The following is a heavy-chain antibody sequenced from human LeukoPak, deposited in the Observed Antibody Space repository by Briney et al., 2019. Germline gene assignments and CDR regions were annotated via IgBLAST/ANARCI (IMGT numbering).Heavy chain of an antibody. CDR2: IYYSGST. J-gene: IGHJ4*02. Sequence: PSETLSLTCTVSGGSISSYYWSWIRQPPGKGLEWIGYIYYSGSTNYNPSLKSRVTISVDTSKNQFSLELSSVTAADTAVYYCARASIWFGELHWGQGTLVTVSS. CDR3: ARASIWFGELH. D-gene: IGHD3-10*01. CDR1: GGSISSYY. V-gene: IGHV4-59*01.